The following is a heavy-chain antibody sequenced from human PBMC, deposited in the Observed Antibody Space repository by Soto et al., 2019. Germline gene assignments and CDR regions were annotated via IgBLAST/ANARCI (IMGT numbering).Heavy chain of an antibody. Sequence: ASVKVSCKASGYTFISYGIAWVRQAPGQGLEWMAWISPNSGNTNYAQKFQGRVTVTTETPTNTLYLQLNSLRAEDTATYYCAKWHTFYYDSRAYSGFDFWGRGALVTVSS. V-gene: IGHV1-18*01. CDR1: GYTFISYG. CDR2: ISPNSGNT. CDR3: AKWHTFYYDSRAYSGFDF. D-gene: IGHD3-22*01. J-gene: IGHJ4*02.